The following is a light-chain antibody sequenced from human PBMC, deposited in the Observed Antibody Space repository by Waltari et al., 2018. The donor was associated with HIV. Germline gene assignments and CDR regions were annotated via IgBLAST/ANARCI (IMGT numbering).Light chain of an antibody. CDR2: GNS. CDR1: SSNIGAGYD. V-gene: IGLV1-40*01. Sequence: QSVLTQPPSVSGAPGQRVTISCTGSSSNIGAGYDVHWYQQLPGTAPKLLIYGNSNRPSGVPDRFSGSKSGTSASLAITGLQAEDEADYYWQSYDSSLSGSKVFGGGTKLTVL. CDR3: QSYDSSLSGSKV. J-gene: IGLJ3*02.